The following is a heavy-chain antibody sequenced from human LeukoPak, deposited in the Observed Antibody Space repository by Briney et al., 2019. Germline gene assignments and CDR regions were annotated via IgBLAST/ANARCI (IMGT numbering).Heavy chain of an antibody. V-gene: IGHV3-23*01. CDR3: ARGIAAAGEFDY. Sequence: GGSLRLSCAASGFTFGSYAMYWVRQAPGKGLEWVSGISGSGGSTFYADSEKGRFTISRDNSENTVYLQMNSLRADDTAVYYCARGIAAAGEFDYWGQGTLVTVSS. CDR2: ISGSGGST. CDR1: GFTFGSYA. J-gene: IGHJ4*02. D-gene: IGHD6-13*01.